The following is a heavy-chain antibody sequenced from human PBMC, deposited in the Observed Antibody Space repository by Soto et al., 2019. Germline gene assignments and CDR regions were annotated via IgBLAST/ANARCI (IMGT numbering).Heavy chain of an antibody. CDR1: GGTFSSYA. CDR3: ARDRGIAAAGTLAY. Sequence: GASVKVSCKASGGTFSSYAISWVRQAPGQGLEWMGGIIPIFGTTNYAQKFQGRVTIIADESTSTAYMELSSLRSEDTAVYYCARDRGIAAAGTLAYWGQGTLVTVSS. V-gene: IGHV1-69*13. J-gene: IGHJ4*02. CDR2: IIPIFGTT. D-gene: IGHD6-13*01.